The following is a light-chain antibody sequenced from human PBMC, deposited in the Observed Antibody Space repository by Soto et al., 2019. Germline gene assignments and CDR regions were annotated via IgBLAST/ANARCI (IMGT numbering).Light chain of an antibody. CDR3: SSYRTYRPHEV. V-gene: IGLV2-14*03. CDR1: STDIGGYDY. J-gene: IGLJ1*01. CDR2: DVT. Sequence: VLTQPDSVSSVHRESITISCTGTSTDIGGYDYVSWYQQHPGGAPKLVIYDVTSRPSGVSNRFSGSKSGFTASLTISGLQAVVDAQYYCSSYRTYRPHEVFGTG.